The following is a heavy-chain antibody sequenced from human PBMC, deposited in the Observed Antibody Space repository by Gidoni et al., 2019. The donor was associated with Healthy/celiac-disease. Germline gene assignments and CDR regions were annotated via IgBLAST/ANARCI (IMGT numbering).Heavy chain of an antibody. CDR1: GFPLSNARMG. Sequence: QVTLKDSGPVLVKPPSTPTLTSTATGFPLSNARMGVSWIRQPPGKALEWLAHIFSNDEKSYSTSLKSRLTISKDTSKSQVVLTMTNMDPVDTATYYCARGSSSPDREFDYWGQGTLVTVSS. CDR3: ARGSSSPDREFDY. V-gene: IGHV2-26*01. J-gene: IGHJ4*02. D-gene: IGHD6-6*01. CDR2: IFSNDEK.